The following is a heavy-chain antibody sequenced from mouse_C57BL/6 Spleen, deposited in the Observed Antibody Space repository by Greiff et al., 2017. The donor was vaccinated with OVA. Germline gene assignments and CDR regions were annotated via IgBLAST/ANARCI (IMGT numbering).Heavy chain of an antibody. CDR3: ARSGYYGSSLGY. V-gene: IGHV1-61*01. D-gene: IGHD1-1*01. CDR2: IYPSDSET. CDR1: VYTFTSYW. Sequence: VQLQQPGAELVRPGSSVKLSCKASVYTFTSYWMDWVKQRPGQGLEWIGNIYPSDSETHYNQKFKDKATLTVDKSSSTAYMQLSILTSEDSAVYYCARSGYYGSSLGYWGQGTTRTVSS. J-gene: IGHJ2*01.